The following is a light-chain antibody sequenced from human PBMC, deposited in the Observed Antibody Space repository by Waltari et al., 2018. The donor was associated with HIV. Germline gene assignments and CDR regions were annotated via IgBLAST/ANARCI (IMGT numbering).Light chain of an antibody. CDR3: QHRSSWPLYT. CDR1: QTISGS. J-gene: IGKJ2*01. Sequence: LVLTQFPATLSLSPGERATLSCRASQTISGSIAWYQQRPGQTPRLLIYDSSNRATEIPARFSGSGSGTEFTLTIASLESEDFTFYYCQHRSSWPLYTFGQGTRVEI. CDR2: DSS. V-gene: IGKV3-11*01.